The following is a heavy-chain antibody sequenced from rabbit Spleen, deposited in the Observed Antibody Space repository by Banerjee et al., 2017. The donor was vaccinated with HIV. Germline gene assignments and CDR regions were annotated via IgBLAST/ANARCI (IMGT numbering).Heavy chain of an antibody. V-gene: IGHV1S40*01. D-gene: IGHD1-1*01. CDR1: GVSFSSNHY. CDR2: IYTANGDT. J-gene: IGHJ3*01. CDR3: ARDTSSSFSSYGMDL. Sequence: QSLEESGGDLVKPGASLTLTCTASGVSFSSNHYMCWVRQAPGKGLEWIGCIYTANGDTDYASWAKGRFSISKTSSTTVTLQMTSLTAADTATYFCARDTSSSFSSYGMDLWGQGTLVTVS.